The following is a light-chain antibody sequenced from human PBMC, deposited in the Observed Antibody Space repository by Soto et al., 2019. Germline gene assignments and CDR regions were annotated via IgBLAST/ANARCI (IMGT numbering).Light chain of an antibody. V-gene: IGLV2-14*03. CDR3: YSSRSSSSTFYV. CDR2: GVS. CDR1: SSDIGGSNY. J-gene: IGLJ1*01. Sequence: QSALTQPASVSGSPGQSITISCAGTSSDIGGSNYVSWYQQHPCKAPKLMIYGVSNRPSGVSNRFSGSKSGNTASLTISGLQAEDEADYFCYSSRSSSSTFYVFGTGTKVTVL.